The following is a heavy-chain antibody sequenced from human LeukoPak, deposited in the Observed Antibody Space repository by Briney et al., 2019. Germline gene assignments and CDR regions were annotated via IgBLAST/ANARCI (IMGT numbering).Heavy chain of an antibody. CDR1: GYTFTSYY. J-gene: IGHJ5*02. V-gene: IGHV1-46*01. D-gene: IGHD5-18*01. CDR2: INPSGGST. Sequence: GASVKVSCKASGYTFTSYYMHWVRQAPGQGLEWMGIINPSGGSTSYAQKFQGRVTMTRDMSTSTAYMELRSLRSDDTAVYYCARDRPVDTAMVRGYNWFDPWGQGTLVTVSS. CDR3: ARDRPVDTAMVRGYNWFDP.